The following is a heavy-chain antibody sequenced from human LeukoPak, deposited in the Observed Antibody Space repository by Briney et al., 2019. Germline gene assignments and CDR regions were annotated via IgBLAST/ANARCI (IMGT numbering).Heavy chain of an antibody. CDR3: ARDVAGSTFDY. CDR1: GASISSGNYY. V-gene: IGHV4-39*07. CDR2: IYYSGDT. D-gene: IGHD2-2*01. J-gene: IGHJ4*02. Sequence: SETLSLTCTVSGASISSGNYYWGWIRQPPGKGLEWLGSIYYSGDTYNNPPLKSRVTISVDTAKSQFSLRLTSMTAADTAVYYCARDVAGSTFDYRGQGTLVTVSS.